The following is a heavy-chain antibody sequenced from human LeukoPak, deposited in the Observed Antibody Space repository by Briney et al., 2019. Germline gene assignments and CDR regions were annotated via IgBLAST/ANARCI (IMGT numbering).Heavy chain of an antibody. Sequence: GGSLGLSCVASGFTLSSYGMHWLRRAPGKGLEWVAVIWYDGTHIHYVDSVRGRFTISRDNSKSTLYLQMNSLRVEDTAVYYCARVRSGTGAYEIWGQGTVVTVSS. V-gene: IGHV3-33*01. CDR2: IWYDGTHI. CDR1: GFTLSSYG. D-gene: IGHD3-10*01. J-gene: IGHJ3*02. CDR3: ARVRSGTGAYEI.